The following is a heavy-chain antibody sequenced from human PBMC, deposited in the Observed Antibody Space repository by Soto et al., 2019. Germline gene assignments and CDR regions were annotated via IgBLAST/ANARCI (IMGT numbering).Heavy chain of an antibody. Sequence: HITLKESGPTLVKPTQTLTLTCTFSGFSLSTSGVGVGWFRQPPGKALEWLALIYWVDDKRYSPSLKRRVTVTKDTYKNQVVLTLTYMDHVDTVTYSFAHRHTTAPWGILYYWGQVTLLTVSS. D-gene: IGHD2-21*01. CDR2: IYWVDDK. CDR1: GFSLSTSGVG. CDR3: AHRHTTAPWGILYY. V-gene: IGHV2-5*02. J-gene: IGHJ4*02.